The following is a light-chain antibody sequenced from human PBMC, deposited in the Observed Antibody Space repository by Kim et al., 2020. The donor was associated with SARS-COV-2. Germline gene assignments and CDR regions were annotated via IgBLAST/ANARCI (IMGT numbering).Light chain of an antibody. CDR3: ATWDDSLTGFV. CDR1: SSNIGINV. CDR2: DSN. V-gene: IGLV1-44*01. Sequence: QSVLTQPPSASGTPGQRVTISCSGSSSNIGINVVNWYQQLPGTAPKLLIYDSNQRPSGVPDRFSGSKSGTSASLAISGLQSEDEADYFCATWDDSLTGFVLGTGTKVTDL. J-gene: IGLJ1*01.